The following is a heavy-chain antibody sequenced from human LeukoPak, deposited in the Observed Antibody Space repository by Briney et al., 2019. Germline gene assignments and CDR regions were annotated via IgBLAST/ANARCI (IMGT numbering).Heavy chain of an antibody. J-gene: IGHJ4*01. CDR3: AGRPCSDGGCYLAAADPFAC. CDR2: IYSEGKV. Sequence: GGSLRLSCAASGFTVSSTYMSWGCETPGKGRGWVSVIYSEGKVYYIDSVTGRFTISRAPSKNTVYLQMNSLRVEATAVYFCAGRPCSDGGCYLAAADPFACSGHGTLVTVSS. V-gene: IGHV3-53*01. CDR1: GFTVSSTY. D-gene: IGHD2-15*01.